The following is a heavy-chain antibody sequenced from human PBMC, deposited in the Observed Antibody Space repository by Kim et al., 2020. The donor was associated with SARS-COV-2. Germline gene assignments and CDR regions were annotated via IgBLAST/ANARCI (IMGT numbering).Heavy chain of an antibody. V-gene: IGHV4-4*07. J-gene: IGHJ3*02. Sequence: SETLSLTCTVSGGSISSYYWSWIRQPAGKGLEWIGRIYTSGSTNYNPSLKSRVTMSVDTSKNQFSLKLSSVTAADTAVYYCARASPEDSSGYPDAFDIWGQGTMVTVSS. CDR1: GGSISSYY. CDR2: IYTSGST. D-gene: IGHD3-22*01. CDR3: ARASPEDSSGYPDAFDI.